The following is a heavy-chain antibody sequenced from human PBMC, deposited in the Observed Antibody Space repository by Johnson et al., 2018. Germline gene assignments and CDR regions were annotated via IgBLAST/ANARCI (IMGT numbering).Heavy chain of an antibody. CDR3: ARTYSGYDYMGSYYYYGMDV. CDR1: GGSISSYY. D-gene: IGHD5-12*01. Sequence: QVQLQESGPGLVKPSETLSLTCTVSGGSISSYYWSWIRQPPGKGLAWIGYIYYSGSTNYNPSLKSRVTKSVDTSKNQFSLKLSSVTAADTAVYYCARTYSGYDYMGSYYYYGMDVWGQGTTVTVSS. J-gene: IGHJ6*02. CDR2: IYYSGST. V-gene: IGHV4-59*01.